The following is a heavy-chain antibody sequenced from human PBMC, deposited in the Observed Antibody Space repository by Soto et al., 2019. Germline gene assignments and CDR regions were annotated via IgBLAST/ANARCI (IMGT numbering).Heavy chain of an antibody. CDR3: ARRSTISRGFDY. Sequence: SETLSLTCTVSGDSISSRSYYWGWIRQPPGKGLEWIGSIYYSGSTYFNPSLNSRVTMSVDTSKGQFSLKLSSMTAADTAVYFCARRSTISRGFDYWGQGTLVTVSS. CDR1: GDSISSRSYY. V-gene: IGHV4-39*01. CDR2: IYYSGST. J-gene: IGHJ4*02. D-gene: IGHD3-9*01.